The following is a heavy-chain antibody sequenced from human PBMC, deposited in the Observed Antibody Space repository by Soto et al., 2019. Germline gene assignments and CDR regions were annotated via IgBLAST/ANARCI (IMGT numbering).Heavy chain of an antibody. J-gene: IGHJ4*02. V-gene: IGHV3-23*01. CDR3: AKYPRLELRGVDS. D-gene: IGHD1-7*01. Sequence: DVHLLESGGGLVQPGGSLRLSCVASGYNFGSYAMMWVRQAPDKGLEWISTIGGGGIGSYYADSVKGRFTISRDNSKNKLYLQMNSLRAEDTGVYSCAKYPRLELRGVDSWGQGTQVTVSS. CDR2: IGGGGIGS. CDR1: GYNFGSYA.